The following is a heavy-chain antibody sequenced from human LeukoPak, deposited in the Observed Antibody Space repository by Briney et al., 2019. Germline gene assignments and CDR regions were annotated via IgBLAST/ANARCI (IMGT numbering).Heavy chain of an antibody. V-gene: IGHV1-69-2*01. CDR2: VDPEDGET. CDR1: GYSFTAYY. Sequence: ASVKVSCKASGYSFTAYYLHWVQHAPGKGLEWMGRVDPEDGETIYAEKFQGRVTITADTSTDTAYMELSSLRSEDTAVYYCATDSYYDSNDFDYWGQGTLVTVSS. D-gene: IGHD3-22*01. CDR3: ATDSYYDSNDFDY. J-gene: IGHJ4*02.